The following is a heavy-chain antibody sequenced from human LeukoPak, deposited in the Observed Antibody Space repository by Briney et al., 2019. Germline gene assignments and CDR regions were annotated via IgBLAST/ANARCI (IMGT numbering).Heavy chain of an antibody. CDR1: GGSISSYY. CDR2: IYYSGST. Sequence: SETLSLTCTVSGGSISSYYWSWIRQPPGKGLEWIGYIYYSGSTNYSPSLKSRVTISVDTSKNQFSLKLSSVTAADTAVYYCASAPDYYYYGMDVWGQGTTVTVSS. CDR3: ASAPDYYYYGMDV. V-gene: IGHV4-59*01. J-gene: IGHJ6*02.